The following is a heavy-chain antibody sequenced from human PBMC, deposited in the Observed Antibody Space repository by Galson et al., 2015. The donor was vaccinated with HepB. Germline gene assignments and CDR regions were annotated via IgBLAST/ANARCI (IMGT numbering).Heavy chain of an antibody. Sequence: SVKVSCKASGYTFTSYGVSWVRQAPGQGLEWMGWISAHNGKTEYAQKVQGRVTMTTDTSTSTAYMELRSLRSDDTAVYYCARDSWGSHDAFDIWGRGTMVIVSS. CDR2: ISAHNGKT. V-gene: IGHV1-18*01. D-gene: IGHD3-16*01. CDR1: GYTFTSYG. CDR3: ARDSWGSHDAFDI. J-gene: IGHJ3*02.